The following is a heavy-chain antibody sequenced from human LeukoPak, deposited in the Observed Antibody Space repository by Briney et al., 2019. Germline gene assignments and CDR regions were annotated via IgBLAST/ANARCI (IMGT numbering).Heavy chain of an antibody. CDR2: ICYSGST. V-gene: IGHV4-59*01. D-gene: IGHD6-19*01. CDR1: GGSISSYY. CDR3: ARGNDPGGLAVAVGGWFDP. Sequence: SETLSLTCTVSGGSISSYYWSWIRQRPGTGLELIGNICYSGSTNYNPYLKSRVTISVDTSKNQFSLKLSSVTAADTAVYYCARGNDPGGLAVAVGGWFDPGGQATLVTVS. J-gene: IGHJ5*02.